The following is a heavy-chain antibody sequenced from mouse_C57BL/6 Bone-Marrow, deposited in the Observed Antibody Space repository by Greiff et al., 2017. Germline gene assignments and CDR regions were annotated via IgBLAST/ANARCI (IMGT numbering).Heavy chain of an antibody. D-gene: IGHD1-1*02. CDR2: IYPGDGDT. J-gene: IGHJ2*02. Sequence: QVQLQQSGPELVKPGASVKISCKASGYAFSSSWMNWVKQRPGKGLEWIGRIYPGDGDTNYNGKFKGKATLTADKSSSTAYMQLSSLTSEYSAVYFCERSYGVFFVYWGKGTSLTVSS. V-gene: IGHV1-82*01. CDR3: ERSYGVFFVY. CDR1: GYAFSSSW.